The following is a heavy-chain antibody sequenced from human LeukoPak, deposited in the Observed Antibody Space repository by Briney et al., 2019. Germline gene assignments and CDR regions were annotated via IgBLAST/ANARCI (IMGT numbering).Heavy chain of an antibody. J-gene: IGHJ6*03. Sequence: ASVKVSCKASGYSFTAYGINWVRQAPGQGLEWMGWMNPRSGNTGYAQKFQGRVTMTRDTSINTAYMQLGSLTSDDTAIYYCARGTVSRGYTGAYDNGFFFYYYMDVWGKGTTVSASS. CDR1: GYSFTAYG. D-gene: IGHD5-12*01. V-gene: IGHV1-8*01. CDR3: ARGTVSRGYTGAYDNGFFFYYYMDV. CDR2: MNPRSGNT.